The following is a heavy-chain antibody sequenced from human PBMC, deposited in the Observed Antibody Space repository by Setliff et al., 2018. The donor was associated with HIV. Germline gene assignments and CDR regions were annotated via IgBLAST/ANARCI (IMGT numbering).Heavy chain of an antibody. J-gene: IGHJ3*02. CDR1: GDSFNRHT. Sequence: SVKVSCKVSGDSFNRHTFSWVRQAPGEGLECMGRTIPLLDTADYAQNFQGRVTITADKSTHTVYMELRSLRSEDTAVYYCARDYFDSSAYHYGFGAFDIWGQGTMVTVSS. CDR3: ARDYFDSSAYHYGFGAFDI. V-gene: IGHV1-69*08. D-gene: IGHD3-22*01. CDR2: TIPLLDTA.